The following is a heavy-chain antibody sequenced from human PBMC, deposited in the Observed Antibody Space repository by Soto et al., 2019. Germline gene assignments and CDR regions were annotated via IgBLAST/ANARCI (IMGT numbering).Heavy chain of an antibody. Sequence: LRLSCAASGFTFSSYGMHWVRQAPGKGLEWVAVIWYDGSNKYYADSVKGRFTISRDNSKNTLYLQMNSLRAEDTAVYYCARARLPYSSSPRFVGFGMGVWGQGTTVTVSS. CDR3: ARARLPYSSSPRFVGFGMGV. CDR1: GFTFSSYG. V-gene: IGHV3-33*01. CDR2: IWYDGSNK. D-gene: IGHD6-6*01. J-gene: IGHJ6*02.